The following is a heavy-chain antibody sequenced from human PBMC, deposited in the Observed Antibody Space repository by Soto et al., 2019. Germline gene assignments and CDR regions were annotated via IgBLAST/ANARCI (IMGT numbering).Heavy chain of an antibody. J-gene: IGHJ4*02. Sequence: EVQLVESGGGLVKPGGSLRLSCAASGFTFSSYSMNWVRQAPGKGLEWVSSISSSSSYIYYADSVKGRFTISRDNAKNSLYLQMNSLRAEDTAVYYCARGEDIVVVPAASPAWPGDYDYWGQGTLVTVSS. D-gene: IGHD2-2*01. CDR1: GFTFSSYS. CDR3: ARGEDIVVVPAASPAWPGDYDY. CDR2: ISSSSSYI. V-gene: IGHV3-21*01.